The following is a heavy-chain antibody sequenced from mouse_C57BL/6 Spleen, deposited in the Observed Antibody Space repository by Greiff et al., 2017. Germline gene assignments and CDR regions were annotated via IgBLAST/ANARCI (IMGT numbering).Heavy chain of an antibody. CDR3: ARPSYDYAMDY. D-gene: IGHD2-10*01. CDR2: IHPNSGST. J-gene: IGHJ4*01. Sequence: QVQLKQPGAELVKPGASVKSSCKASGYTFTSYWMHWVKQRPGQGLEWIGMIHPNSGSTNYNEKFKSKATLTVDKSSSTAYMQLSSLTSEDSAVYYCARPSYDYAMDYWGQGTSVTVSS. CDR1: GYTFTSYW. V-gene: IGHV1-64*01.